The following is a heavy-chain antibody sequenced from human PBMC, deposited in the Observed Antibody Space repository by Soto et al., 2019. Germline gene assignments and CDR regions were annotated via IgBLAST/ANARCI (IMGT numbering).Heavy chain of an antibody. V-gene: IGHV4-39*06. CDR2: IYYSGST. J-gene: IGHJ6*02. CDR3: VRLNLVPGPRPIYYFYGMDV. D-gene: IGHD2-2*01. Sequence: PSETLSLTCTVSGGSISSSSYYWGWIRQAPGKGLEWIGRIYYSGSTNYNPSFKRRVTISVDTSKKQFPLKLSSVTAADTAVYYCVRLNLVPGPRPIYYFYGMDVWGQGTTVTVSS. CDR1: GGSISSSSYY.